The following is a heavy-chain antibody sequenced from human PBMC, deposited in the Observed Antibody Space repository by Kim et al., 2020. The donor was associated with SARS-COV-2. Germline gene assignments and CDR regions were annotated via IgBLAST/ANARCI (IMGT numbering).Heavy chain of an antibody. Sequence: SVKVSCKASGGTFSSYTISWVRQAPGQGLEWMGRIIPILGIANYAQKFQGRVTITADKSTSTAYMELSSLRSEDTAVYYCAIRMVEMATIPDYWGQGTLVTVS. V-gene: IGHV1-69*02. CDR2: IIPILGIA. J-gene: IGHJ4*02. CDR3: AIRMVEMATIPDY. D-gene: IGHD5-12*01. CDR1: GGTFSSYT.